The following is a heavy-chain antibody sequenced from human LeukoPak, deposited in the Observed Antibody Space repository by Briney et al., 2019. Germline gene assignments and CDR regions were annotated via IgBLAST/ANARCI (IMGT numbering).Heavy chain of an antibody. Sequence: SSETLSLTCTVSGDSISRNYWSWMRLPPGKGLEWIANTYHTGSTNYNPSLRSRVTISVDTSKNQFSLTLSSVTAADTAFYYCARRSTLENFFDYWGQGTLVTVSS. V-gene: IGHV4-59*08. CDR3: ARRSTLENFFDY. J-gene: IGHJ4*02. D-gene: IGHD6-6*01. CDR2: TYHTGST. CDR1: GDSISRNY.